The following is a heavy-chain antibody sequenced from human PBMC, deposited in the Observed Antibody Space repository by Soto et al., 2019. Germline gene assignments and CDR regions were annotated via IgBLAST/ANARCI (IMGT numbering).Heavy chain of an antibody. Sequence: SETLPLTCSVYGVPFSVYYWSWIRQSPGKGLEWIGEINHSGNTNYNPSLKSRVTMLVDTSKNQFSLSLSSVTAADTAVYYCANLIVFHSSYYHDYWGHGTLVTVSS. V-gene: IGHV4-34*01. J-gene: IGHJ4*01. CDR2: INHSGNT. CDR1: GVPFSVYY. CDR3: ANLIVFHSSYYHDY. D-gene: IGHD1-26*01.